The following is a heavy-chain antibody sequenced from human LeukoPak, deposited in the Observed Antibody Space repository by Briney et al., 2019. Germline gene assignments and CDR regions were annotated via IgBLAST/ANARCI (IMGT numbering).Heavy chain of an antibody. CDR2: IIPILGIA. D-gene: IGHD6-13*01. CDR1: GGTFSSYA. Sequence: SVKVSCKASGGTFSSYAISWVRQAPGQGLEWMGRIIPILGIANYAQKFQGRVTITADKSTSTAYMELSSLRSEDTAVYYCAREHPHGIAAADLDYWGQGTLVTVSS. J-gene: IGHJ4*02. V-gene: IGHV1-69*04. CDR3: AREHPHGIAAADLDY.